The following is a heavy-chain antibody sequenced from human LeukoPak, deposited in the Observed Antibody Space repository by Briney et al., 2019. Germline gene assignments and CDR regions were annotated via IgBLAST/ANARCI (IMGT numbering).Heavy chain of an antibody. Sequence: PGGSLRLSCAASGFTFSSYSMNWVRQAPGKGLEWVSSISNSSSYIYYADSVKGRFTISRDNAKNSLYLQMNSLRAEDTAVYYCARDRSDYDSSGYYDYWGQGTLVTVSS. CDR1: GFTFSSYS. CDR2: ISNSSSYI. D-gene: IGHD3-22*01. J-gene: IGHJ4*02. V-gene: IGHV3-21*01. CDR3: ARDRSDYDSSGYYDY.